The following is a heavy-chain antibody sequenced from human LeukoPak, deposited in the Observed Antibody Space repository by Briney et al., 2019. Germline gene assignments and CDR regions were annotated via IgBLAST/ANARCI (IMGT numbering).Heavy chain of an antibody. CDR3: ASADDYSTSCYD. D-gene: IGHD2-2*01. V-gene: IGHV3-23*01. CDR2: ISGSGAGT. Sequence: GGSLRLSCAASGFPFSSYAMSWVRQAPGKGLEWVSGISGSGAGTYYADSVKGRFTISRDNSKNTLYLQMYSLRAEDTAVYYCASADDYSTSCYDWGQGTLVTVSS. J-gene: IGHJ4*02. CDR1: GFPFSSYA.